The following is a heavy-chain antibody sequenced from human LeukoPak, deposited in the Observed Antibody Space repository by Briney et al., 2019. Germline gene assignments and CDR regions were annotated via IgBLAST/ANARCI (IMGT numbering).Heavy chain of an antibody. J-gene: IGHJ4*02. CDR2: ISSSSSYI. CDR1: GFTFSSYS. V-gene: IGHV3-21*01. Sequence: PGGSLRLSCAASGFTFSSYSMNWVRQAPGKGLEWVSSISSSSSYIYYADSVKGRFTIPRDNAKNSLYLQMNSLRAEDTAVYYCARDWAVAGKGYYFDYWGQGTLVTVPS. CDR3: ARDWAVAGKGYYFDY. D-gene: IGHD6-19*01.